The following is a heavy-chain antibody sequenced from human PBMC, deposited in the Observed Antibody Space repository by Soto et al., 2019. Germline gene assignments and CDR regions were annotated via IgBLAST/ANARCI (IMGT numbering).Heavy chain of an antibody. J-gene: IGHJ4*02. CDR2: ISNDGDNK. Sequence: QVQLVESGGGVVQPGRSLRLSCAASGSTFSSYGMHWVRQAPGKGLEWVAVISNDGDNKNYADSVKGRFIISRDNSKNTLYLKMNNRRAEDTAVYYCTKDARWLQKGVFDYWGQGTLVTGSS. D-gene: IGHD5-12*01. V-gene: IGHV3-30*18. CDR3: TKDARWLQKGVFDY. CDR1: GSTFSSYG.